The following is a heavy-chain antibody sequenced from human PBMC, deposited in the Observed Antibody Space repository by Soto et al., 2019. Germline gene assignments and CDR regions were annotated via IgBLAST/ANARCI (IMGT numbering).Heavy chain of an antibody. CDR3: AKATSAYTYGYFDF. J-gene: IGHJ4*02. Sequence: SLRLSCEVTGFTLRNYAMQWVRQAPGKGLEWVAVISHDGSSQYYADSMRGRFTISRDNSKTTLYLEINSLRTDDTAIYYCAKATSAYTYGYFDFWGQGTVVTVSS. CDR1: GFTLRNYA. D-gene: IGHD5-18*01. V-gene: IGHV3-30*04. CDR2: ISHDGSSQ.